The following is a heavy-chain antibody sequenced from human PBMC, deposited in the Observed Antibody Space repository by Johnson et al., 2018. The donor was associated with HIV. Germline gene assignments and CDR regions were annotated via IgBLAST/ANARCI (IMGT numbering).Heavy chain of an antibody. CDR1: GFTFDDYG. J-gene: IGHJ3*02. CDR3: ARDPVSHYYDSSGSLDDAFDI. Sequence: VQLVESGGGVVQPGGSLRLSCAASGFTFDDYGMSWVRQAPGKGLEWVSGIHWNGGSTGYADSVKGRFTISRDNAKNSLYLQMNSLRAEDTAVYYCARDPVSHYYDSSGSLDDAFDIWGQGTMVTVSS. V-gene: IGHV3-20*04. CDR2: IHWNGGST. D-gene: IGHD3-22*01.